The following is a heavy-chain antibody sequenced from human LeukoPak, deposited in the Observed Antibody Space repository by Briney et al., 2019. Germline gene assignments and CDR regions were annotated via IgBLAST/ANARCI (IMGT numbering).Heavy chain of an antibody. D-gene: IGHD6-13*01. V-gene: IGHV3-21*01. CDR1: ARTFSSYS. J-gene: IGHJ5*02. CDR3: TRGRTKQQLAGWFDP. CDR2: ISSSSSYI. Sequence: GGSLRLSCAGSARTFSSYSMNWVRQAPGKGLEWGSSISSSSSYIYYADSAKGRFTISRDNAKNSLYLQMKRLRAEDTAVYYCTRGRTKQQLAGWFDPWGQGTLVTVSS.